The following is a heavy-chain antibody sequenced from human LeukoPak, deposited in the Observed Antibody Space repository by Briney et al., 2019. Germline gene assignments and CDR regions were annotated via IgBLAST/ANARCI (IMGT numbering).Heavy chain of an antibody. Sequence: GGSLRLSCAASGFTFSTYAMSWVRQAPGKGLEWVSTISDSGANTYYADSVRGRFTISRDNSKNTLYLQMNSLRAEDTAVYYCASADYYDSSGYYFDYWGQGTLVTVSS. CDR3: ASADYYDSSGYYFDY. CDR2: ISDSGANT. D-gene: IGHD3-22*01. V-gene: IGHV3-23*01. CDR1: GFTFSTYA. J-gene: IGHJ4*02.